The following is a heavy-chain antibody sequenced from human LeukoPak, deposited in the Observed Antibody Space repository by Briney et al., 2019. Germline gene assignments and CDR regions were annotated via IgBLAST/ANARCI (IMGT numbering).Heavy chain of an antibody. V-gene: IGHV4-59*11. CDR2: VFYGGSDNNDI. D-gene: IGHD5-18*01. CDR1: GGSISSHY. CDR3: ARTVQGYSFGADSSYYYFMDV. J-gene: IGHJ6*03. Sequence: SETLSLTCTVSGGSISSHYWSWIRQPPGKGLEWIGYVFYGGSDNNDINYNPPLKTRVSISLDTSKKQFSLKMTSVTAADTAVYFCARTVQGYSFGADSSYYYFMDVWGKGATVTVSS.